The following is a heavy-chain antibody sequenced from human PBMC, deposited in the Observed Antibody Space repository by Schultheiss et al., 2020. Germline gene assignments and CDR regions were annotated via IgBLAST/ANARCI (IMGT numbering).Heavy chain of an antibody. CDR2: ISYDGSNK. V-gene: IGHV3-30-3*01. CDR1: GFTFSSYA. Sequence: GGSLRLSCAASGFTFSSYAMHWVRQAPGKGLEWVAVISYDGSNKYYADSVKGRFTISRDNSKNTLYLQMNSLRAEDTAVYYCAKGSGSYSAEDQEFDYWGQGTLVTVSS. CDR3: AKGSGSYSAEDQEFDY. J-gene: IGHJ4*02. D-gene: IGHD1-26*01.